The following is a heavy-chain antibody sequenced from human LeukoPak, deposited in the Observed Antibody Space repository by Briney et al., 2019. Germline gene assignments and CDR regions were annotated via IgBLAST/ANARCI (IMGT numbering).Heavy chain of an antibody. CDR2: IYYSGSA. D-gene: IGHD2-15*01. CDR3: ARPNIRYCSGGACSNDGSDY. V-gene: IGHV4-39*07. CDR1: GGSISSSSYF. J-gene: IGHJ4*02. Sequence: SETLSLTCTVSGGSISSSSYFWGWIRQPPGKGLEWIGSIYYSGSAYYNPSLKSRVTISVDTSKNQFSLKLSSVTAADTAVYYCARPNIRYCSGGACSNDGSDYWGQGTLVTVSS.